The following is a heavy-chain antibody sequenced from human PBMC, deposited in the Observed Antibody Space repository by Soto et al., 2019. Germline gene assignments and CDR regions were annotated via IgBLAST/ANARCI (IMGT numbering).Heavy chain of an antibody. Sequence: QVQLVQSGAEVKKPGASVKVSCKASGYTFTSYGIIWVRQAPGQGLEWMGWISAYNGNTNYAQKLQGRVTMTTDTSTSTAYMELRSLRSDDPAVYYCARVTDDYGDYGPEYWGQGTLVTVSS. CDR1: GYTFTSYG. CDR2: ISAYNGNT. J-gene: IGHJ4*02. D-gene: IGHD4-17*01. CDR3: ARVTDDYGDYGPEY. V-gene: IGHV1-18*01.